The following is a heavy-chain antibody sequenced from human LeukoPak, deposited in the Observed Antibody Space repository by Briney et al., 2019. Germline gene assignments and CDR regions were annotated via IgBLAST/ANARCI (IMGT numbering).Heavy chain of an antibody. Sequence: GGSLRLSCAASGFSFTSYGIHWVRQAPGKGLEWVAYIRYDGNKKYYADSVKGRFTNSRDNSKNTLYLQMNSLRAEDTAVYYCAKDFYYYDAGYMDVWGKGTTVTISS. CDR3: AKDFYYYDAGYMDV. CDR2: IRYDGNKK. J-gene: IGHJ6*03. CDR1: GFSFTSYG. D-gene: IGHD3-22*01. V-gene: IGHV3-30*02.